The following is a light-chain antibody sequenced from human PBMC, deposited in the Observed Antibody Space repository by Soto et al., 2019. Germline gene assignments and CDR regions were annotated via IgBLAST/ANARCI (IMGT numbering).Light chain of an antibody. CDR2: DAT. CDR1: QTIDSW. J-gene: IGKJ5*01. CDR3: QQYNRLIT. Sequence: DIQMTQSPSILSASVGDSVTITFRASQTIDSWVAWYQQKPGKAPKLLVYDATSLESGVSSRFSGSEYGTDFTLSINNLQPDDFATYYCQQYNRLITFGQGTRLEIK. V-gene: IGKV1-5*01.